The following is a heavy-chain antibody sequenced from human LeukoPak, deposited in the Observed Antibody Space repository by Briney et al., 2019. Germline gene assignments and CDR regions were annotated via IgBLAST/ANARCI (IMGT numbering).Heavy chain of an antibody. CDR2: IYYSGST. Sequence: PSETLSLTCTVSGGSISSSSYYWGWIRQPPGKGLEWIGSIYYSGSTYYNPSLKSRVTISVDTSKNQFSLKLTSVTAADTAVYYCARVGYSGSYYERTFDIWGQGTMVTVSS. V-gene: IGHV4-39*01. D-gene: IGHD1-26*01. CDR3: ARVGYSGSYYERTFDI. J-gene: IGHJ3*02. CDR1: GGSISSSSYY.